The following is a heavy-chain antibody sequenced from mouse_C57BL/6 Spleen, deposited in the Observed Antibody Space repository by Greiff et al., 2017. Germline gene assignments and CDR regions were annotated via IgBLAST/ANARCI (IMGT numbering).Heavy chain of an antibody. CDR2: ISYDGSN. D-gene: IGHD1-1*01. J-gene: IGHJ3*01. V-gene: IGHV3-6*01. Sequence: EVKVEESGPGLVKPSQSLSLTCSVTGYSITSGYYWNWIRQFPGNKLEWMGYISYDGSNNYNPSLKNRISITRDTSKNQFFLKLNSVTTEDTATYYCARRATVVDPWFAYWGQGTLVTVSA. CDR1: GYSITSGYY. CDR3: ARRATVVDPWFAY.